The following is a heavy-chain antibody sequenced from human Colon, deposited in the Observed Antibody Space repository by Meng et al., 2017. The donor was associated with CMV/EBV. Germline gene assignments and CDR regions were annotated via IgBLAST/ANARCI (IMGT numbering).Heavy chain of an antibody. Sequence: GESLKISCAASGFTFSSYAMHWVRQAPGKGLEWVAVISYDGSNKYYAHSLQGRFTISRDNSKNTLYLQMNSLRAEDTAVYYWARPARGGYYDSGALDYWGQGTLVTVSS. J-gene: IGHJ4*02. D-gene: IGHD3-22*01. V-gene: IGHV3-30*04. CDR3: ARPARGGYYDSGALDY. CDR1: GFTFSSYA. CDR2: ISYDGSNK.